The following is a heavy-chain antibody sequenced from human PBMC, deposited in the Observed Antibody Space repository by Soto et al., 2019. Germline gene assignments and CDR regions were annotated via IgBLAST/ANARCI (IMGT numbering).Heavy chain of an antibody. CDR3: ARALGGRFLEWLSPPGEYYYYGMDV. J-gene: IGHJ6*02. V-gene: IGHV1-3*01. CDR2: INAGNGNT. D-gene: IGHD3-3*01. CDR1: GYTFTSYA. Sequence: ASVKVSCKASGYTFTSYAMHWVRQAPGQRLEWMGWINAGNGNTKYSQKFQGRVTITRDTSASTAYMELSSLRSEDTAVYYCARALGGRFLEWLSPPGEYYYYGMDVWGQGTTVTVSS.